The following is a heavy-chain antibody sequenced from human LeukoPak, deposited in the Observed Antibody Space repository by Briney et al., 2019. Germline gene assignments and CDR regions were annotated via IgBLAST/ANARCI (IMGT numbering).Heavy chain of an antibody. CDR2: ISYDGSNK. J-gene: IGHJ4*02. V-gene: IGHV3-30-3*01. Sequence: GGSLRLSCAVSGFDFGTYALHWVRQPPGKGLEWVAVISYDGSNKYYADSVKGRFTISRDNSKNTLYLQMNSLRAEDTAVYYCWGVSNQLLYHDYWGQGTLVTVSS. CDR1: GFDFGTYA. CDR3: WGVSNQLLYHDY. D-gene: IGHD2-2*02.